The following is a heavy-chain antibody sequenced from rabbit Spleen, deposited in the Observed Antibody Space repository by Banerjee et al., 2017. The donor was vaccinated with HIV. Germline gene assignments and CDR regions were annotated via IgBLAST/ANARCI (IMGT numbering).Heavy chain of an antibody. CDR2: IAGSSSGFT. Sequence: QSLEESGGGLVQPEGSLALTCKASGFSFSSSDYICWVRQAPGKGLEWISCIAGSSSGFTYSATWAKGRFTISKTSSTTVTLQMTSLTAADTATYFCARDSGTSFSSYGMDLWGPGHPRHRL. V-gene: IGHV1S40*01. D-gene: IGHD8-1*01. J-gene: IGHJ6*01. CDR3: ARDSGTSFSSYGMDL. CDR1: GFSFSSSDY.